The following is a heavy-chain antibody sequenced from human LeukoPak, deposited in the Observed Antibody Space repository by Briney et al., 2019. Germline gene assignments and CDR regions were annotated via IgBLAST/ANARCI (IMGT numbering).Heavy chain of an antibody. CDR2: ISAYNGNT. J-gene: IGHJ3*02. Sequence: GASVKVSCKASGYIFITYGISWVRQAPGQGLEWMGWISAYNGNTNYAQKLQGRVTMTTDTSTSTAYMELRSLRSDDTAVYYCARDLRGSYYFGAFDIWGQGTMVTVSS. CDR3: ARDLRGSYYFGAFDI. D-gene: IGHD1-26*01. V-gene: IGHV1-18*01. CDR1: GYIFITYG.